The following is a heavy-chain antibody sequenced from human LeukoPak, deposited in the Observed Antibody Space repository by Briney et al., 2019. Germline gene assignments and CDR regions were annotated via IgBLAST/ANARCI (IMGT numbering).Heavy chain of an antibody. Sequence: GGSLRLSCAASGFTFSGFAMTWVRQAPGKGLEWVAVIWYDGSKKYSADSVKGRFTISRDNSKNTLYLQMDSLRAEDTAVYYCARYNSGTIDYWGQGTLVTVSS. CDR3: ARYNSGTIDY. V-gene: IGHV3-33*08. D-gene: IGHD1-1*01. J-gene: IGHJ4*02. CDR2: IWYDGSKK. CDR1: GFTFSGFA.